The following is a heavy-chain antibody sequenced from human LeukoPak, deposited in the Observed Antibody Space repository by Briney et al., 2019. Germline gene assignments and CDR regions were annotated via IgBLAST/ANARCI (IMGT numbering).Heavy chain of an antibody. D-gene: IGHD6-13*01. Sequence: GGSLRLSCAASGFTVSSSYMSWVRQGPRKELEWISVIYSGGSTYYADSVRGRFTVSRDNSKNSLFLQMNSLRAEDTAVYYCARGPLIAAAGTWWGQGTLVTVSS. CDR3: ARGPLIAAAGTW. CDR2: IYSGGST. J-gene: IGHJ4*02. V-gene: IGHV3-53*01. CDR1: GFTVSSSY.